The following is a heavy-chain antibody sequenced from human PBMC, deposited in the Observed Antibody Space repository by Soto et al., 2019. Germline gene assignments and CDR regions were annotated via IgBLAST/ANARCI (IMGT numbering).Heavy chain of an antibody. V-gene: IGHV4-34*01. CDR2: INHSGST. CDR3: DRSVAAARANWFDP. J-gene: IGHJ5*02. Sequence: SEALSLTCAVSGGSFSSYYWSWIRQPPGKGLEWIGDINHSGSTNYNPSLKSRVTISVDTSKNQFSLKLSSVTAADPAVYYCDRSVAAARANWFDPWGQGTLVTVSS. CDR1: GGSFSSYY. D-gene: IGHD6-19*01.